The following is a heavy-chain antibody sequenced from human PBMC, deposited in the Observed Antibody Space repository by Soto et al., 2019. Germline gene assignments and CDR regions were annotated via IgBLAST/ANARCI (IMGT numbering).Heavy chain of an antibody. CDR2: ITAYNGDT. Sequence: QVQLVQSGPEVKKPGASVKVSGKASGYPFTIYGISWVRQAPGQGLEWMGWITAYNGDTKNAQKLQGRVTMTTDTTTSKAYMQLRSLRSDDTAVYYCASGGQYRYFDYWGKGTLVTVSS. J-gene: IGHJ4*02. D-gene: IGHD2-2*02. V-gene: IGHV1-18*01. CDR3: ASGGQYRYFDY. CDR1: GYPFTIYG.